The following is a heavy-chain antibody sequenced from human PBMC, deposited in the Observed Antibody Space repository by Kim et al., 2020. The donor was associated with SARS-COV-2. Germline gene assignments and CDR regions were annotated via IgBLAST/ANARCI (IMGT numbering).Heavy chain of an antibody. CDR1: GFTFSSYA. J-gene: IGHJ4*02. D-gene: IGHD3-10*01. CDR2: ISSNGGST. CDR3: VKDRHYYGSGSYGPLDY. V-gene: IGHV3-64D*06. Sequence: GGSLRLSCSASGFTFSSYAMHWVRQAPGKGLEYVSAISSNGGSTYYADSVKGRFTISRDNSKNTLYLQMSSLRAEDTAVYYCVKDRHYYGSGSYGPLDYWGQGTLVTVSS.